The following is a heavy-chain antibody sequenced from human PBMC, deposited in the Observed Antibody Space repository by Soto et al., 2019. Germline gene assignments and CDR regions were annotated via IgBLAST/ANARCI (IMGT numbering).Heavy chain of an antibody. Sequence: SETLSLTCNVSGVSMSPFYWNWIRQTPGKGLEWIGYIYYSGDTRYNPSLKSRVTMSVDTSKNQFSLTLTSVTAADTAVYYCARGAEPAAYLFYFDYWGQGTLVTVSS. D-gene: IGHD2-2*01. CDR3: ARGAEPAAYLFYFDY. CDR2: IYYSGDT. V-gene: IGHV4-59*01. CDR1: GVSMSPFY. J-gene: IGHJ4*02.